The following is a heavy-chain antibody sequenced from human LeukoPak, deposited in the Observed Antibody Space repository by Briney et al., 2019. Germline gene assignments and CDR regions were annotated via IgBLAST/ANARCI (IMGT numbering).Heavy chain of an antibody. CDR2: IIPIFGTA. V-gene: IGHV1-69*05. Sequence: ASVKVSCKASGGTFNRYAVTWVRQAPGQRLEWLGGIIPIFGTANYAQKFQGRVTITTDESTNTAYMELTSLTSEDTAVYYCASGKYGLRSWFDPWGQGTLATVSP. D-gene: IGHD4-17*01. CDR1: GGTFNRYA. J-gene: IGHJ5*02. CDR3: ASGKYGLRSWFDP.